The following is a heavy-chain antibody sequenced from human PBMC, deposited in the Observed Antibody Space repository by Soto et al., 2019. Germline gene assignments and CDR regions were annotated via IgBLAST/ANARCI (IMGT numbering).Heavy chain of an antibody. J-gene: IGHJ4*02. Sequence: QVQLVQSGAEVRQPGASVKISCETSGNTFNTYGISWLRQAPGQGLEWMGWISGYNRDAKYTQKFQGRVTMTTDTSTNTGYMELRSLRSDDTAVYYCSGVQNWYYAIDHWGQGTLVTVTS. D-gene: IGHD1-7*01. V-gene: IGHV1-18*01. CDR2: ISGYNRDA. CDR3: SGVQNWYYAIDH. CDR1: GNTFNTYG.